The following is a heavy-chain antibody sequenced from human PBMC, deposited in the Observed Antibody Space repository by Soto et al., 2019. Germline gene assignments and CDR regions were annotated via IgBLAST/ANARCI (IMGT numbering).Heavy chain of an antibody. J-gene: IGHJ4*02. CDR1: GFTFSSYA. CDR2: ISGSGGST. CDR3: AKVDRQFDY. Sequence: PGGTLRLCCAASGFTFSSYAMSWVRQAPGKGLEWVSAISGSGGSTYYADTVKGRFTISRDNSKNTLYLQMNSLRAEDTAVYYCAKVDRQFDYWGQGTLVTVSS. V-gene: IGHV3-23*01.